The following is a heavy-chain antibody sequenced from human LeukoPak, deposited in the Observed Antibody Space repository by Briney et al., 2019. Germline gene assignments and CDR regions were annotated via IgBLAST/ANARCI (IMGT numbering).Heavy chain of an antibody. V-gene: IGHV4-59*01. D-gene: IGHD2-21*02. CDR3: AREHKDYDGDGYYYGY. CDR2: IYDSGST. Sequence: SETLSLTCSVSGGSMTNLYWTWIRQPPGKGLEWIGDIYDSGSTRYNTSLESRVTISVDTSKNQFSLKLSSVTAADTAVYYCAREHKDYDGDGYYYGYWGQGTLVTVSS. CDR1: GGSMTNLY. J-gene: IGHJ4*02.